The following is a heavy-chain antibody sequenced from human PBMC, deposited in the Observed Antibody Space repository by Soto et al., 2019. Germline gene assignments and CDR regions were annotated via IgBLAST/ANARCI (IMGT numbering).Heavy chain of an antibody. CDR3: AKDTEDCISTSCYGDYYYGMDV. Sequence: PGGSLRLSCAASGFTFSSYGMHWVRQAPGKGLEWVAVISYDGSNKYYADSVKGRFTISRDNSKNTLYLQMNSLRAEDTAVYYCAKDTEDCISTSCYGDYYYGMDVWGQGTTVTVSS. D-gene: IGHD2-2*01. V-gene: IGHV3-30*18. J-gene: IGHJ6*02. CDR1: GFTFSSYG. CDR2: ISYDGSNK.